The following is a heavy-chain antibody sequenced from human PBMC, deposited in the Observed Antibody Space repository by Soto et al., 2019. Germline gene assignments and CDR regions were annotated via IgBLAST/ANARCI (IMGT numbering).Heavy chain of an antibody. V-gene: IGHV4-61*01. Sequence: QVQLQESGPGLVRPSETLSLTCSVSGGSVRSGRYYWGWIRQPPGKGLEWFGYVYYSGSTYYSKSLRSRLTMSVDTSKSQLSLRLSSVTAADTAVYYCARATGTLRSRNCDYWGQGSLVTVSS. D-gene: IGHD1-1*01. J-gene: IGHJ4*02. CDR3: ARATGTLRSRNCDY. CDR2: VYYSGST. CDR1: GGSVRSGRYY.